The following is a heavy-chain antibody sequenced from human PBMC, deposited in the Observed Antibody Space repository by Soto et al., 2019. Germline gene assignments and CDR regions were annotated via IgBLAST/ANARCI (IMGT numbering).Heavy chain of an antibody. J-gene: IGHJ5*02. V-gene: IGHV4-59*08. CDR1: GGSISGYY. CDR3: ARHTSGWFDP. Sequence: QVQLQESGPGLVKPSETLSLTCTVSGGSISGYYWSWIRQPPGKGLEWIAYVHYSGTTNYNSSLKSRVTISVATSKNQFSLNLTSVSAADTALYFCARHTSGWFDPWGQGTLVTVSS. D-gene: IGHD2-2*01. CDR2: VHYSGTT.